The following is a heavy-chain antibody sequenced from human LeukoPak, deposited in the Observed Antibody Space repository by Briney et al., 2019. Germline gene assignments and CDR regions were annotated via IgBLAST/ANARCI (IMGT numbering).Heavy chain of an antibody. CDR3: ARSVVRGALYYFDY. CDR1: GGSISSYY. D-gene: IGHD3-10*01. J-gene: IGHJ4*02. V-gene: IGHV4-59*01. CDR2: IYYSGST. Sequence: SETLSLTCTVSGGSISSYYWSWIRQPPGKGLEWIGYIYYSGSTNYNPSLKSRVTISVHTSKNQFSLKLSSVTAADTAVYYCARSVVRGALYYFDYWGQGTLVTVSS.